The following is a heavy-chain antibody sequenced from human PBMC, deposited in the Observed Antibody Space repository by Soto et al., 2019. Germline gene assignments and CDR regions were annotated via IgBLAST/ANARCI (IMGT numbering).Heavy chain of an antibody. J-gene: IGHJ6*02. CDR1: GYTFTDYW. D-gene: IGHD3-3*01. Sequence: GESLKISCKGSGYTFTDYWINWVRQMPGKGLEWMGRIDPSDSYTKYSPSFQGHVTISADKSISTAYLEWSSLEASDTAMYYCAGARSITIFGVVGFEMDVWGQGTTVTVSS. CDR2: IDPSDSYT. CDR3: AGARSITIFGVVGFEMDV. V-gene: IGHV5-10-1*01.